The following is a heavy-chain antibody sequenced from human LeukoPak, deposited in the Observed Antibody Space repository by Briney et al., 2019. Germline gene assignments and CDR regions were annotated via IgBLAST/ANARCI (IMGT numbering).Heavy chain of an antibody. Sequence: GGSLRLSCAASGFTFSGYSINWVRQAPGKGPEWVSSISSSGSYIYYADSVKGRFTISRDNAKNSLYLQMNSLRAEDTAVYYCARVGLYSGYGIDYWGQGTLVTVSS. D-gene: IGHD5-12*01. V-gene: IGHV3-21*01. CDR1: GFTFSGYS. J-gene: IGHJ4*02. CDR3: ARVGLYSGYGIDY. CDR2: ISSSGSYI.